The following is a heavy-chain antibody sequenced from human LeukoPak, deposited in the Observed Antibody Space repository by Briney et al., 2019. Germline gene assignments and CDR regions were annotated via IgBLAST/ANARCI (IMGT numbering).Heavy chain of an antibody. CDR3: ARKHILRFLEWFDY. Sequence: PSETLSLTCTVSGGSISSYYWSWIRQPAGKGLEWIGRIYTSGSTNYNPSLKSRVTMSVDTSKNQFSLKLSSVTAADTAVYYCARKHILRFLEWFDYWGQGTLVTVSS. CDR2: IYTSGST. D-gene: IGHD3-3*01. CDR1: GGSISSYY. V-gene: IGHV4-4*07. J-gene: IGHJ4*02.